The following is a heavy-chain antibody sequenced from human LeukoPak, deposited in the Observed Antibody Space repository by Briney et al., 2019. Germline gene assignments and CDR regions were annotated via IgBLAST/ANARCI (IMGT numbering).Heavy chain of an antibody. V-gene: IGHV1-69*06. J-gene: IGHJ5*02. Sequence: ASVKVSCKASGGTFSSYAISWVRQAPGQGLEWMGGIIPIFGTANYAQKFQGRVTITADKSTSTAYMELSRLRSDDTAVYYCASAPPMVRGVIGWFDPWGQGTLVTVSS. CDR3: ASAPPMVRGVIGWFDP. D-gene: IGHD3-10*01. CDR1: GGTFSSYA. CDR2: IIPIFGTA.